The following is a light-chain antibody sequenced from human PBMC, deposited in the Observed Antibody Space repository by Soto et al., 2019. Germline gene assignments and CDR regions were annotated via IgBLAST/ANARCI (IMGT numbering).Light chain of an antibody. J-gene: IGLJ1*01. CDR3: SSYTSSSTYV. Sequence: QYALTQPASVSGSPGQSITISCTGTSSDVGGYNYVSWYQQHPGKAPKLMIYDVSNRPSGVSNRFSGSKSGNTASLTISGLQADDEADYYCSSYTSSSTYVFGTGTKLTVL. CDR2: DVS. V-gene: IGLV2-14*01. CDR1: SSDVGGYNY.